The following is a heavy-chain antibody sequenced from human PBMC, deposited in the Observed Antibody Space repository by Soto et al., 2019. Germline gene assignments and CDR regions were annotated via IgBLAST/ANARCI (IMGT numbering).Heavy chain of an antibody. CDR2: INESGST. J-gene: IGHJ4*02. D-gene: IGHD1-1*01. V-gene: IGHV4-34*01. Sequence: QVQLQQWGAGLVKPSETLSLSCAVYGQSFSGHSWAWIRQPPGKGLEWIGEINESGSTYYNPSLKSRVTISTATSKNQFSLKLRSVSAADTAAYFCARGSGIVALPGELEDVNYDYWGQGTLVNVSS. CDR1: GQSFSGHS. CDR3: ARGSGIVALPGELEDVNYDY.